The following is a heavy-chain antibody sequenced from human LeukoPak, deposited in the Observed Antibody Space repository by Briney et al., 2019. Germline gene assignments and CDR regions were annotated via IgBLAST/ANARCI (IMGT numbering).Heavy chain of an antibody. Sequence: GGSLRLSCAASGFTFSTYAMHWVRPAPGKGLEYVSAISSNGGSTYYASSVQGRFTISRDNSKNTLYLQMGSLRAEDMAVYYCARVKAGERGYFGYWGQGTLVTVSS. D-gene: IGHD1-1*01. CDR1: GFTFSTYA. J-gene: IGHJ4*02. V-gene: IGHV3-64*01. CDR3: ARVKAGERGYFGY. CDR2: ISSNGGST.